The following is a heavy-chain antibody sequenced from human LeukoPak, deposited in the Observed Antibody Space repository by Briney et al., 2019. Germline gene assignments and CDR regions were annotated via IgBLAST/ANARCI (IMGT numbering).Heavy chain of an antibody. J-gene: IGHJ4*02. CDR3: AKEEYDILTGYPTFDY. V-gene: IGHV3-30*18. Sequence: GRSLRLSCAASGFTFSSYGMLWVRQAPGKGLEWVTVISYDGSNKYYADSVKGRFTISRDNSKNTLYLQMNSLRAEDTAVYYCAKEEYDILTGYPTFDYWGQGTLVTVSS. CDR2: ISYDGSNK. CDR1: GFTFSSYG. D-gene: IGHD3-9*01.